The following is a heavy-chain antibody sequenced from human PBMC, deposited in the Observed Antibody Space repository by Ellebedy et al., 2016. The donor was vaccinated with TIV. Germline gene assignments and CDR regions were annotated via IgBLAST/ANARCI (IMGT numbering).Heavy chain of an antibody. J-gene: IGHJ4*02. CDR1: GFTFSSYY. D-gene: IGHD6-13*01. CDR2: ITSSSSSM. V-gene: IGHV3-48*04. CDR3: ARAMYGSSWPDY. Sequence: GESLKISXAASGFTFSSYYMNWVRQAPGKGLEWVSCITSSSSSMYYADSVKGRFTVSRDNAKNSLYLQMSSLRAEDTAVYYCARAMYGSSWPDYWGLGTLVTVSS.